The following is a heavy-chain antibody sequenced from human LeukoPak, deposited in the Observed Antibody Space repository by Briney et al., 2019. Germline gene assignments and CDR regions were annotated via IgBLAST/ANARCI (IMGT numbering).Heavy chain of an antibody. D-gene: IGHD7-27*01. CDR2: VGDSGATT. Sequence: PGGSLRLSCAASGLPFGTYAMSWVRQAPGKGLEWVSAVGDSGATTFYADPVEGRFTISRDNAKNSLYLQMNSLRAEDTALYYCAKDFRDPSPPGDAFDIWGQGTMVTVSS. J-gene: IGHJ3*02. V-gene: IGHV3-23*01. CDR1: GLPFGTYA. CDR3: AKDFRDPSPPGDAFDI.